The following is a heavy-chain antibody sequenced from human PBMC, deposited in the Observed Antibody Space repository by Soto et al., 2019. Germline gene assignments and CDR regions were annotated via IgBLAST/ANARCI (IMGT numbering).Heavy chain of an antibody. V-gene: IGHV3-7*01. D-gene: IGHD5-12*01. CDR3: ARVRWTGGLHFDY. Sequence: DVKLVESGGGLVQPGGSLRLSCAASGFTFTNHWMTWVRQAPGKGLEWVANIKEDGSEKYYVDSVKGRFAISRDNAKNSLYLQMNSLRAEDTAVHYCARVRWTGGLHFDYWGQGTLVTVSS. CDR2: IKEDGSEK. CDR1: GFTFTNHW. J-gene: IGHJ4*02.